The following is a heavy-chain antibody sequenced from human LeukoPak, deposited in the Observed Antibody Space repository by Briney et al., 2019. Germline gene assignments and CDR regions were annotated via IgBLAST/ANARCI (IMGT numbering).Heavy chain of an antibody. Sequence: ASVRVSCKASGYTFTGYYMHWVRQAPGQGLEWMGWINPNSGGTNYAQKFQGRVTMTRDTSISTAYMELSRLRSDDTAVYYCARDRDYDILPGYTRYAFDIWGQGTMVTVSS. V-gene: IGHV1-2*02. CDR3: ARDRDYDILPGYTRYAFDI. J-gene: IGHJ3*02. D-gene: IGHD3-9*01. CDR2: INPNSGGT. CDR1: GYTFTGYY.